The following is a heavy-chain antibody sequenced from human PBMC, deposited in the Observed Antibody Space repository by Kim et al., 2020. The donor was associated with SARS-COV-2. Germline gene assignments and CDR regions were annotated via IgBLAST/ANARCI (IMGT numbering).Heavy chain of an antibody. J-gene: IGHJ6*02. D-gene: IGHD1-1*01. V-gene: IGHV4-4*02. Sequence: SETLSLTCAVSGGSISSSNWWSWVRQTPGKGLEWIGEIYHSGSTNYNPSLKSRVTVSLDKSKNQFSLKLTSVTAADTAVYYCARDLGNDAGMGVWGQGTT. CDR1: GGSISSSNW. CDR2: IYHSGST. CDR3: ARDLGNDAGMGV.